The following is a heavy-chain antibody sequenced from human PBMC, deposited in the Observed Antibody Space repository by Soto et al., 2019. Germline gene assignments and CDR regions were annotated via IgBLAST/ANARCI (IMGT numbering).Heavy chain of an antibody. J-gene: IGHJ6*03. V-gene: IGHV1-18*01. CDR3: ARLNGSGTNYYMDA. CDR1: GYMFTSYG. CDR2: ISVNNGNT. Sequence: QVQLVQSGAELKKPGASAKVSCKASGYMFTSYGIIWVRQAPGQGLEWMAWISVNNGNTNYAQKFQGRVTMTTDTSANTAHIELRSLRYDDTAVYYCARLNGSGTNYYMDAWGKGTTVIVSS. D-gene: IGHD3-10*01.